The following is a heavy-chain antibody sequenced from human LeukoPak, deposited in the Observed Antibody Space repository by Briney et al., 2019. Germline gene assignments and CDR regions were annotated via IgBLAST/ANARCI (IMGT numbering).Heavy chain of an antibody. D-gene: IGHD4-17*01. J-gene: IGHJ4*02. Sequence: SETLSLTCTVSGGSFSSYYWSWVRQPPAKGLEWIGYVYYSGSTKYNPAPKNRVSITKDSSKIQFSLTLRSVTSADAAVYYCARGTVTMDYWGQGTLVTVSS. V-gene: IGHV4-59*13. CDR2: VYYSGST. CDR1: GGSFSSYY. CDR3: ARGTVTMDY.